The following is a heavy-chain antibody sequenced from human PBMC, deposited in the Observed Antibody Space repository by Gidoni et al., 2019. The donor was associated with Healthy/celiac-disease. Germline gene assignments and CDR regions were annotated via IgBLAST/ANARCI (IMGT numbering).Heavy chain of an antibody. Sequence: EVQLVESGGGLVQPGGSLRLSCAASGFTFSSYAMRWVRQAPGKGLEWVSAISGSGGSTYYADSVKVRFTISRDNSKNTLYLQMNSRRAEDTAVYYCSTPVPATAIPVLRDYWGQGTLVTVSS. J-gene: IGHJ4*02. CDR3: STPVPATAIPVLRDY. D-gene: IGHD2-2*02. CDR2: ISGSGGST. V-gene: IGHV3-23*04. CDR1: GFTFSSYA.